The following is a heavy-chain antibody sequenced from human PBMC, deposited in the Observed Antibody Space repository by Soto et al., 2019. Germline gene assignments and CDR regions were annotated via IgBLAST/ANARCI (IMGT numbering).Heavy chain of an antibody. CDR1: GGTFSSYA. D-gene: IGHD6-6*01. Sequence: ASVKVSCTASGGTFSSYAISWVRQAPGQGLEWMGGIIPIVGTANYAHTFKGRVTITADKSTSTAYMELSSLRSEDTAVYYCAGCEYSGSSGYGTDYYYYCFDVWGQGTTVTVSS. CDR2: IIPIVGTA. CDR3: AGCEYSGSSGYGTDYYYYCFDV. V-gene: IGHV1-69*06. J-gene: IGHJ6*02.